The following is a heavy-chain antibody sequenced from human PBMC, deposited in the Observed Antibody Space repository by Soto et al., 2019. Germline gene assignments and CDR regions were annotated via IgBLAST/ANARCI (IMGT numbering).Heavy chain of an antibody. Sequence: GGSLRLSCAASGFTFSSYGMHWVRQAPGKGLEWVAVIWYDGSNKYYADSVKGRFTISRDNSKNTLYLQMNSLKTEDTAVYYCTTFAIRYYYGMDVWGQGTTVTVSS. J-gene: IGHJ6*02. V-gene: IGHV3-33*01. CDR1: GFTFSSYG. CDR3: TTFAIRYYYGMDV. CDR2: IWYDGSNK. D-gene: IGHD3-3*02.